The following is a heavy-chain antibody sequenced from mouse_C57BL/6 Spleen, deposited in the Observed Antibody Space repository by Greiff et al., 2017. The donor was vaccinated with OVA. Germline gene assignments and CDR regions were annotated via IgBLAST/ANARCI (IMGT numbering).Heavy chain of an antibody. J-gene: IGHJ2*01. D-gene: IGHD1-1*01. V-gene: IGHV5-16*01. CDR1: GFTFSDYY. Sequence: EVKLVESEGGLVQPGSSMKLSCTASGFTFSDYYMAWVRQVPEKGLEWVANINYDGSSTYYLASVKSRFIISRDNAKNILYLQMSSLKSEDTATYYCARGRITTFDYWGQGTTLTVSS. CDR3: ARGRITTFDY. CDR2: INYDGSST.